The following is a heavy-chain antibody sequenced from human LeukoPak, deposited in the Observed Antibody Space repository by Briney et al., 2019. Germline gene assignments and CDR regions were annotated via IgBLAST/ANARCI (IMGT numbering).Heavy chain of an antibody. J-gene: IGHJ4*02. Sequence: GGSLRLSCAASGFTVSSTYLTWVRQAPGKGLEWLSVIYSGGYTYYADSVKGRFFISRDISENMVYLQMNSLSVEDTAVYFCARGRPAHYFDSWGPGTLITVS. CDR2: IYSGGYT. CDR3: ARGRPAHYFDS. CDR1: GFTVSSTY. D-gene: IGHD6-6*01. V-gene: IGHV3-66*01.